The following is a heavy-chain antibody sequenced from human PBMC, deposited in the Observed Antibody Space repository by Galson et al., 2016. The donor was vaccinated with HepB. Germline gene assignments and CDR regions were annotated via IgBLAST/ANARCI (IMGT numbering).Heavy chain of an antibody. J-gene: IGHJ5*02. CDR1: VGSINRYY. CDR3: ARDMESSIWPGWFDP. D-gene: IGHD6-13*01. Sequence: ETLSLTCTLCVGSINRYYGSWLRQSGGRGLEGLGRLYSSWYTNYNPSLKSRATMSLDRSKKQVSLEVSSVTAADTAVYYCARDMESSIWPGWFDPWGQGILVTVSS. V-gene: IGHV4-4*07. CDR2: LYSSWYT.